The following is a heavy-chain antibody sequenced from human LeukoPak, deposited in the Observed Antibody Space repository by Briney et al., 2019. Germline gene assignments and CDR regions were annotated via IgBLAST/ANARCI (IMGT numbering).Heavy chain of an antibody. Sequence: SQTLSLTCAISGDSVSSNSVAWNWIRQSPSRGLEWLGRTYYRSKWYNDYAESVKSRINIKPDTSKNQSSLQLNSVTPEDTAVYYCARDQAGLDYWGQGTLVTVSS. V-gene: IGHV6-1*01. J-gene: IGHJ4*02. CDR1: GDSVSSNSVA. CDR3: ARDQAGLDY. CDR2: TYYRSKWYN. D-gene: IGHD6-13*01.